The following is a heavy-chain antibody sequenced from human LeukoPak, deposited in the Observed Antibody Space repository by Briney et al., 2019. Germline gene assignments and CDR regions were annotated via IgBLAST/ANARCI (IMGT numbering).Heavy chain of an antibody. CDR2: IYTSGST. D-gene: IGHD6-19*01. J-gene: IGHJ4*02. CDR3: ARLAVAGTRYYFDY. Sequence: PSETLSLTCTVSGGSISTYYWSWIRQPPGKGLEWIGYIYTSGSTNYNPSLKSRVTISVDTSKNQFSLKLSSVTAADTAVYYCARLAVAGTRYYFDYWGQGTLVTVSS. CDR1: GGSISTYY. V-gene: IGHV4-4*09.